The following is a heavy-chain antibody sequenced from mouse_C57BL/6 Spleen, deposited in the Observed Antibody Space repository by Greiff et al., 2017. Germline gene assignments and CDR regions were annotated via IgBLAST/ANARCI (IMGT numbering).Heavy chain of an antibody. CDR2: IYPGSGST. J-gene: IGHJ1*03. Sequence: QVQLQQPGAELVKPGASVKMSCKASGYTFTSYWITWVKQRPGQGLEWIGDIYPGSGSTNYNEKFKSKATLTVDTSSSTAYMQLSSLTSEDSAVYYYARRDGPDWYFDVWGTGTTVTVSS. CDR3: ARRDGPDWYFDV. V-gene: IGHV1-55*01. D-gene: IGHD3-3*01. CDR1: GYTFTSYW.